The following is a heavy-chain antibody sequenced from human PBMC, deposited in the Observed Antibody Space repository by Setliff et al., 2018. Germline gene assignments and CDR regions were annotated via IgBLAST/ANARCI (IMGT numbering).Heavy chain of an antibody. J-gene: IGHJ6*03. CDR3: ARMTGFQYIDV. Sequence: PSETLSLTCTVSGGSVRSHYWSWIRHSPGKGLEWIGFIFYSGDTKSNPSLKSRVTMSVDTSKNQFSLTLTSVTAADTAVYYCARMTGFQYIDVWGKGTTVTVSS. CDR2: IFYSGDT. V-gene: IGHV4-59*08. CDR1: GGSVRSHY. D-gene: IGHD3-3*01.